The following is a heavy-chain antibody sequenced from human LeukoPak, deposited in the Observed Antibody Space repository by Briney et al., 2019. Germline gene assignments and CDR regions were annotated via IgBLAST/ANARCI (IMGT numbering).Heavy chain of an antibody. CDR2: IIPISGTA. J-gene: IGHJ5*02. CDR1: GGTFSSYA. D-gene: IGHD6-6*01. V-gene: IGHV1-69*13. CDR3: ARLSSPEYSSSSVRWFDP. Sequence: SVKVSCKASGGTFSSYAISWVRQAPGQGLEWMGGIIPISGTANYAQKFQGRVTITADESTSTAYMELSSLRSEDTAVYYCARLSSPEYSSSSVRWFDPWGQGTLVTVSS.